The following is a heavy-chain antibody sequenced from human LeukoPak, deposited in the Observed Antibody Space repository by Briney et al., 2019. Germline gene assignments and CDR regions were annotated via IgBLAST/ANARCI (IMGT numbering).Heavy chain of an antibody. J-gene: IGHJ4*02. Sequence: GESLKISCKGSGYRFTSYWIGWVRQMPGKGLEWMGIIYPGDSDTRYSPSFQGQVTISADKSINTAYLQWSSLKASDTAMYYCAATPLEFGASFYFDYWGQGTLVTVSS. CDR3: AATPLEFGASFYFDY. V-gene: IGHV5-51*01. CDR2: IYPGDSDT. D-gene: IGHD3-10*01. CDR1: GYRFTSYW.